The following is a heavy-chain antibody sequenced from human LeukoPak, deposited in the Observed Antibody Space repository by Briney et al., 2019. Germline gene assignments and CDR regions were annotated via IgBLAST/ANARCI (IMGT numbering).Heavy chain of an antibody. CDR1: GFSFGNFA. D-gene: IGHD6-19*01. Sequence: PGGSLRLSCAASGFSFGNFAMHWVRQAPGKGLEWVSAISGSGGSTYYADSVKGRFTISRDNSKNTLYLQMNSLRAEDTAVYYCAKDQWLVHGRGQFDYWGQGTLVTVSS. CDR2: ISGSGGST. V-gene: IGHV3-23*01. CDR3: AKDQWLVHGRGQFDY. J-gene: IGHJ4*02.